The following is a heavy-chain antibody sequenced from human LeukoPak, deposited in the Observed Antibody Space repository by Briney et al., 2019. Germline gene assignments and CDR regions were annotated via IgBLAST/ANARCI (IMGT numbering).Heavy chain of an antibody. Sequence: GGSLRLSCAASGFTFSSYGMHWVRQAPGEGLEWVAVIWYDGSNKYYADSVKGRFTISRDNSKNTLYLQMNSLRAEDTAVYYCARAMPLGKYSPDPYYYYGMDVWGQGTTVTVSS. J-gene: IGHJ6*02. CDR1: GFTFSSYG. CDR2: IWYDGSNK. CDR3: ARAMPLGKYSPDPYYYYGMDV. V-gene: IGHV3-33*01. D-gene: IGHD6-6*01.